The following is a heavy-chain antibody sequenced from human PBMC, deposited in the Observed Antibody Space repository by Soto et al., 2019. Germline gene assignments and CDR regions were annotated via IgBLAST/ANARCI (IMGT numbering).Heavy chain of an antibody. CDR2: LYYRGAT. Sequence: PSETLSLTCSVSGGSIKNTNYHWGWIRQPPGKGLEWIGTLYYRGATDYNPSLKSRVTMSVDTSKNQFSLKLSSVTAADTAVYYCAREKSLAARLIDYWGQGTLVTVSS. CDR1: GGSIKNTNYH. V-gene: IGHV4-39*07. D-gene: IGHD6-6*01. CDR3: AREKSLAARLIDY. J-gene: IGHJ4*02.